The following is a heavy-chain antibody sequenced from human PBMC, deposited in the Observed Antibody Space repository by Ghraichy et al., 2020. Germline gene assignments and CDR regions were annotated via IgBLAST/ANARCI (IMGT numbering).Heavy chain of an antibody. CDR3: ARERVDYDSRPGFDP. J-gene: IGHJ5*02. CDR2: IYYSGST. Sequence: SETLSLTCTVSGGSISSYYWSWIRQPPGKGLEWIGYIYYSGSTNYNPSLKSRVTISVDTSKNQFSLKLSSVTAADTAVYYCARERVDYDSRPGFDPWGQGTLVTVSS. D-gene: IGHD3-22*01. CDR1: GGSISSYY. V-gene: IGHV4-59*01.